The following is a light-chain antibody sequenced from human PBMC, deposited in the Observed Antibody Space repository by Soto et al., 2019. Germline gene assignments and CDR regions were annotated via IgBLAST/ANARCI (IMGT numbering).Light chain of an antibody. Sequence: SPATLSVSPGERATLSCRASQSVSSNLAWHQQRPGQAPRLLIYGASTRATGVPARFSGGGSGTEFTLTITSLQSEDFAVYWCDQDNNRPSTVGPGKRLEIK. J-gene: IGKJ5*01. CDR2: GAS. CDR3: DQDNNRPST. CDR1: QSVSSN. V-gene: IGKV3D-15*01.